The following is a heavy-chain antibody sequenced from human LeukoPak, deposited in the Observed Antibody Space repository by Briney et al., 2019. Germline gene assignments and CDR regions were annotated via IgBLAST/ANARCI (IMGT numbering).Heavy chain of an antibody. J-gene: IGHJ5*02. CDR1: GGSISSYY. CDR2: IYTSGST. CDR3: ARDWNSIFGIDLYKFFDP. V-gene: IGHV4-4*07. D-gene: IGHD3-3*01. Sequence: SETLSLTCTVSGGSISSYYGSWIRQPAGKGLEWIGRIYTSGSTNYNPSLKSRVTISIDTSKNQLSLKLRSVTAADTAVYYCARDWNSIFGIDLYKFFDPWGQGILVTVSS.